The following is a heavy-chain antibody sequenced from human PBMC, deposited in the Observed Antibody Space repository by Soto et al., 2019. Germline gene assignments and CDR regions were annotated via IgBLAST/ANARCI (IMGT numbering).Heavy chain of an antibody. V-gene: IGHV4-4*07. CDR3: VRDGPMTLREWVAQ. D-gene: IGHD3-3*01. J-gene: IGHJ4*01. CDR1: GGSISGFY. CDR2: IYATGTT. Sequence: SETLAITCTVSGGSISGFYWSWIRNSAWKGLEWIGRIYATGTTDYNPSLKSRVMMSVDTSKKQFSLKLRSVTAADTAVYYCVRDGPMTLREWVAQGGHG.